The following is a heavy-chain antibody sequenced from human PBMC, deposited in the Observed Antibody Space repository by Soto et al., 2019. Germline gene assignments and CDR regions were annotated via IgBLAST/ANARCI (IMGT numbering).Heavy chain of an antibody. CDR1: GFTFSSYG. Sequence: QVQLVESGGGVVQPGRSLRLSCAASGFTFSSYGMHWVRQAPGKGLEWVAVIWYDGSNKYYADSVKGRFTISRDNSKNTPYLQMNSLRAEDTAVYYCARDKGAVAGRYYYYYGMDVWGQGTTVTVSS. D-gene: IGHD6-19*01. J-gene: IGHJ6*02. CDR2: IWYDGSNK. CDR3: ARDKGAVAGRYYYYYGMDV. V-gene: IGHV3-33*01.